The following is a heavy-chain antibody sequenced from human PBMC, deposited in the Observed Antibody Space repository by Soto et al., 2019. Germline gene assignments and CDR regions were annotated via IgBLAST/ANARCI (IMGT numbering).Heavy chain of an antibody. CDR3: AGAGCDGGTCYTLVGLRYGMDV. J-gene: IGHJ6*02. CDR2: ISYDGNNK. CDR1: GFTFSSYV. Sequence: QVQLVESGGGVVQPGRSLRLSCAVSGFTFSSYVMYWVRQAPGRGLEWVAVISYDGNNKYYADSVEGRFTISRDNSKNTLYLQMNSLRAEDTAVYYCAGAGCDGGTCYTLVGLRYGMDVWGQGTTVTVSS. V-gene: IGHV3-30-3*01. D-gene: IGHD2-15*01.